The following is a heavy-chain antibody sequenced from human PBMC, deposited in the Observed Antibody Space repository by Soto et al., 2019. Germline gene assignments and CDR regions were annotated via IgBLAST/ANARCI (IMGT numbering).Heavy chain of an antibody. CDR3: ARVEALRFDY. V-gene: IGHV4-59*01. CDR1: GGSISSYY. Sequence: QVQLQESGPGLVKPSETLSLTCTVSGGSISSYYWSWIRQPPGKGLEWIGYIYYSGSTNYNTSLKSRVTISVDTSKNQFSLKLSSVTAADTAVYYCARVEALRFDYWGQGTLVTVSS. D-gene: IGHD4-17*01. J-gene: IGHJ4*02. CDR2: IYYSGST.